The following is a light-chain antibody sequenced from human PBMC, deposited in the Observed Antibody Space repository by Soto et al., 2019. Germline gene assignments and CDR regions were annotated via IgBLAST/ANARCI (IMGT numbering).Light chain of an antibody. J-gene: IGKJ1*01. CDR3: QQYDTYWT. Sequence: DIQMTQSPSTLSASVGDRVTITCRASQSISQWLAWYQQKPGKAPKLLIYKASSLESGVPSRFSGSGSGTEFTITISSLQPDDFATYYCQQYDTYWTFGQGTRVEI. CDR1: QSISQW. V-gene: IGKV1-5*03. CDR2: KAS.